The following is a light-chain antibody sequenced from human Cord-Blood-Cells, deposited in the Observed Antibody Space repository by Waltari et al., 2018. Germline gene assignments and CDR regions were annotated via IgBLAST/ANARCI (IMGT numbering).Light chain of an antibody. CDR2: DVS. V-gene: IGLV2-14*01. J-gene: IGLJ1*01. Sequence: QSALTQPSSVSGSPGHSLTLSRTGPTPDVCRFNYLPLYQQHPGKAPKLMIYDVSNRPSGVSNRFSGSKSGNTASLTISGLQAEDEADYYCSSYTSSSTLYVFGTGTKVTVL. CDR1: TPDVCRFNY. CDR3: SSYTSSSTLYV.